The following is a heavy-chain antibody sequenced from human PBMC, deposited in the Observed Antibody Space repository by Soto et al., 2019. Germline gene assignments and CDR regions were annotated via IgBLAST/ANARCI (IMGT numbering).Heavy chain of an antibody. CDR2: INPNSGGT. CDR1: GYTFTGYY. CDR3: ARRANIAVAGHNWFDP. V-gene: IGHV1-2*04. D-gene: IGHD6-19*01. Sequence: QVQMVQSGAEVKNPGASVKVSCKASGYTFTGYYMHWVRQAPGQGLEWMGWINPNSGGTNYAQKFQGWVTMTRDTSISTAYMELSRLRSDDTAVYYCARRANIAVAGHNWFDPWGQGTLVTVSS. J-gene: IGHJ5*02.